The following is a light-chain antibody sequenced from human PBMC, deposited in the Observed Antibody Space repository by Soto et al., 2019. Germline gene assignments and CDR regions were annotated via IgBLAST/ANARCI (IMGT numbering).Light chain of an antibody. V-gene: IGLV2-14*01. CDR3: SSYTSSSILV. CDR2: NVS. Sequence: QSALTQPASVSGSPGQSVTISCTGTSSDVGGYNYVSWYQQHPGKAPKLMVYNVSNRPSGVSNRISGSKSGNTASLTISGLQDEDEADYYCSSYTSSSILVFGGGTKVTVL. CDR1: SSDVGGYNY. J-gene: IGLJ2*01.